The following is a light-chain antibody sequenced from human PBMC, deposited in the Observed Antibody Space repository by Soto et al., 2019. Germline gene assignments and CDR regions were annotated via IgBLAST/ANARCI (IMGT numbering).Light chain of an antibody. CDR2: GDS. Sequence: SYELTQPPSVSVAPGQTARITCEGNNIGSKSVHWYQQKPGQAPVLVVYGDSDRPSGTPERFSGSDSGNTATLTIGGVEAGDEADYYCQVWHMISDHVVFVGGTKVTVL. CDR1: NIGSKS. CDR3: QVWHMISDHVV. J-gene: IGLJ2*01. V-gene: IGLV3-21*02.